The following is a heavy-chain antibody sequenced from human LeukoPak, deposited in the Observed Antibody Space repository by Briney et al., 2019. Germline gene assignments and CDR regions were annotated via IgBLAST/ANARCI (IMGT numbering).Heavy chain of an antibody. D-gene: IGHD3-10*01. J-gene: IGHJ6*03. CDR1: GFSVSMKY. Sequence: GESLRLSCAASGFSVSMKYMTWVRQAPGKGLEWVSVLFSGGTTYYADSVKGRFTVSRDNSKNMMYLQMNSLRAEDAAVYYCARFSGPGMQHYYYYMDVWGTGTTVTVSS. CDR2: LFSGGTT. CDR3: ARFSGPGMQHYYYYMDV. V-gene: IGHV3-53*01.